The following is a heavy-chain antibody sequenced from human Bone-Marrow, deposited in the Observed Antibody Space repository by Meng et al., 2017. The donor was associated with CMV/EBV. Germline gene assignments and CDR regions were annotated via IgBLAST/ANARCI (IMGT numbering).Heavy chain of an antibody. J-gene: IGHJ6*02. CDR3: ARGYYDILTGYFSSLLYGMDV. CDR1: GFTFSSYA. V-gene: IGHV3-64*02. Sequence: GESLKISCAASGFTFSSYAMHWVRQAPGKGLEYVSAISSNGGSTYYADSVKGRFTISRDNSKNTLYLQMGSLRAEDMAVYYCARGYYDILTGYFSSLLYGMDVWGQGTTATVPS. CDR2: ISSNGGST. D-gene: IGHD3-9*01.